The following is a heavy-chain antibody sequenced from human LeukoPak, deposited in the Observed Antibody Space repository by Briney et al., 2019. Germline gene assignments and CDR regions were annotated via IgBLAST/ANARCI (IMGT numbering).Heavy chain of an antibody. D-gene: IGHD4-17*01. J-gene: IGHJ6*03. V-gene: IGHV4-30-2*01. CDR2: IYHSGST. CDR3: ARAYYGYYYYMDV. Sequence: SQTLSLTCAVSGGSISSGGYYWSWIRQPPGKGLEWIGYIYHSGSTYYNPSLKSRVTISVDRSKNQFSLKLSSVTAADTAVYYCARAYYGYYYYMDVWGKGTTVTVPS. CDR1: GGSISSGGYY.